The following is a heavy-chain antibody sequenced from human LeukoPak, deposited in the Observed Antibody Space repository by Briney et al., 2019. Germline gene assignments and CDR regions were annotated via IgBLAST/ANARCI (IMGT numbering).Heavy chain of an antibody. V-gene: IGHV3-23*01. CDR1: GFTFSSYA. CDR2: ISGSGGST. J-gene: IGHJ3*02. Sequence: PGGSLRLSCAASGFTFSSYAMSWVRQAPGKGLEWVSAISGSGGSTYYADSVKGRFTISRDNSKNTLYLQMNSLRAEDTAVYYCAKDLYGAAAGPDAFDIWGQGTMVTVSS. D-gene: IGHD6-13*01. CDR3: AKDLYGAAAGPDAFDI.